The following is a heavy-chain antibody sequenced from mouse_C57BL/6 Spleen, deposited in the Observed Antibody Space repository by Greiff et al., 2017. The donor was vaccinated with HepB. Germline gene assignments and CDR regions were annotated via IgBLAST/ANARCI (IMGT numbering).Heavy chain of an antibody. CDR3: TLRPFDY. CDR1: GFNIKDDY. Sequence: VQLKESGAELVRPGASVKLSCTASGFNIKDDYMHWVKQRPEQGLEWIGWIDPENGDTEYASKFQGKATITADTSSNTAYLQLSSLTSEDTAVYYCTLRPFDYWGQGTTLTVSS. V-gene: IGHV14-4*01. J-gene: IGHJ2*01. CDR2: IDPENGDT. D-gene: IGHD1-2*01.